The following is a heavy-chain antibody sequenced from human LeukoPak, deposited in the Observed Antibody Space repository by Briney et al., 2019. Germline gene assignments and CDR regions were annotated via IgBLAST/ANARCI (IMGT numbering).Heavy chain of an antibody. V-gene: IGHV1-18*04. CDR3: ARVFTMVRGYQGFDY. CDR2: ISAYNGNT. Sequence: ASVKVSCMASGYTFTSYGISWVRQAPGQGLEWMGWISAYNGNTNYAQKLQGRVTMTTDTSTSTAYMELRSLRSDDTAVYYCARVFTMVRGYQGFDYWGQGTLVTVSS. CDR1: GYTFTSYG. J-gene: IGHJ4*02. D-gene: IGHD3-10*01.